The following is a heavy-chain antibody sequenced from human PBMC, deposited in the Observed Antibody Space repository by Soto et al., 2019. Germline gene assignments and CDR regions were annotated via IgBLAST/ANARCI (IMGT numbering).Heavy chain of an antibody. CDR2: ISAYNGNT. CDR3: ARDGYSYGYYYYGMDV. CDR1: GYTFTSYG. J-gene: IGHJ6*02. D-gene: IGHD5-18*01. Sequence: ASVTVYCKASGYTFTSYGISWVRQAAGQGLEWMGWISAYNGNTNYAQKLQGRVTMTTDTSTSTAYMELRSLRSDDTAVYYCARDGYSYGYYYYGMDVWGQGTTVTVSS. V-gene: IGHV1-18*04.